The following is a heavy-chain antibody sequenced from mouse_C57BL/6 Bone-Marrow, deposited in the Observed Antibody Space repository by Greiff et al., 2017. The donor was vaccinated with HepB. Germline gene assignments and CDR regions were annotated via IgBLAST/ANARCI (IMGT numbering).Heavy chain of an antibody. Sequence: QVQLQQSGAELVKPGASVKLSCKASGYTFTSYWMHWVKQRPGQGLEWIGMIHPNSGSTNYNEKFKSKATLAVDKSSSTAYMQLSSLTSEDSAVYYCGGSAQQDYWGQGTTLTVSS. J-gene: IGHJ2*01. V-gene: IGHV1-64*01. CDR2: IHPNSGST. CDR1: GYTFTSYW. CDR3: GGSAQQDY.